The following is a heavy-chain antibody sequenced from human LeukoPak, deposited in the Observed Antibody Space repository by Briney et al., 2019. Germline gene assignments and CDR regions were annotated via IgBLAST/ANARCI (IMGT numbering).Heavy chain of an antibody. CDR1: GYTFTGYY. CDR2: INPNSGGT. D-gene: IGHD3-22*01. CDR3: AREGGSSGYYQNLDY. V-gene: IGHV1-2*02. Sequence: ASVKASCKASGYTFTGYYMHWVRQAPGQGLEWMGWINPNSGGTNYAQKFQGRVTMTRDTSISTAYMELSRLRSDDTAVYYCAREGGSSGYYQNLDYWGQGTLVTVSS. J-gene: IGHJ4*02.